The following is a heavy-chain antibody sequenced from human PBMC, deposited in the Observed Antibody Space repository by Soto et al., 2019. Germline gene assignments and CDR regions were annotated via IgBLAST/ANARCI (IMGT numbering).Heavy chain of an antibody. CDR1: GFTFDDYV. Sequence: GGSLRLSCVASGFTFDDYVMHWVRQAPGKGLEWVSGISWNSGSIDYADSVKGRFTISRDNAKNSLLLQMNSLRAEDTALYYCAKDKSGYPPYYFDYWGQGTRVTAPQ. D-gene: IGHD3-22*01. V-gene: IGHV3-9*01. J-gene: IGHJ4*02. CDR3: AKDKSGYPPYYFDY. CDR2: ISWNSGSI.